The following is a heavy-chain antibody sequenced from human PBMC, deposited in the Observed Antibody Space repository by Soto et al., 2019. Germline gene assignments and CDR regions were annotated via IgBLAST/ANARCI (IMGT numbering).Heavy chain of an antibody. D-gene: IGHD6-13*01. CDR3: AKSSVWYPYFDS. CDR2: ITYTGVST. J-gene: IGHJ4*02. V-gene: IGHV3-23*01. CDR1: EFSFDDYA. Sequence: EAQLLESGGDLVQPGGSLRLSCAASEFSFDDYAMSWVRQAPGKGLEWVSSITYTGVSTYYADSVKGRFTISRENSRDTLFLQMNSLRAEDTAIYYCAKSSVWYPYFDSWGQGTLVTVSS.